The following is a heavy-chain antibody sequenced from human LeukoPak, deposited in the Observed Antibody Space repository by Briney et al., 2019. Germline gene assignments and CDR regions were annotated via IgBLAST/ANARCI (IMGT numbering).Heavy chain of an antibody. D-gene: IGHD3-3*01. V-gene: IGHV3-23*01. CDR2: ISGSGGST. CDR3: AKESQSRITIFGVVIGQGVRHGMDV. CDR1: GFTFSSYA. Sequence: GGSLRLSCAASGFTFSSYAMSWVRQAPGKGLEWVSAISGSGGSTYYADSVKGRFTISRDNSKNTLYLQMNSLRAEDTAVYYCAKESQSRITIFGVVIGQGVRHGMDVWGQRTTVTVSS. J-gene: IGHJ6*02.